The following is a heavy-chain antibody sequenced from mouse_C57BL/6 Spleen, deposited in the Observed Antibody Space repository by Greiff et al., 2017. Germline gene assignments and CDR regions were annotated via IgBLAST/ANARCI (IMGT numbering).Heavy chain of an antibody. CDR1: GYTFTSYW. V-gene: IGHV1-50*01. CDR3: ARRDSLLRAAMDD. CDR2: IDPSDSYT. D-gene: IGHD2-1*01. Sequence: VQLQQPGAELVKPGASVKLSCKASGYTFTSYWMPWVKQRPGQGLEWIGEIDPSDSYTNYNQKFKGKATLTVDTSSSTAYMQLSSLTSEDSAVYYCARRDSLLRAAMDDWGQGTSVTVSS. J-gene: IGHJ4*01.